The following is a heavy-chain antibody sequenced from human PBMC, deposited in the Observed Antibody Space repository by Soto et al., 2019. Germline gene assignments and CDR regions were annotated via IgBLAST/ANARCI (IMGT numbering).Heavy chain of an antibody. CDR3: ARQGDYGDYAAFYYGMDV. D-gene: IGHD4-17*01. Sequence: PGASLKISCKCSGYSFTSYWIGWVRQMPGKGLEWMGIIYPGDSDTRYSPSFQGQVTISADKSISTAYLQWSSLKASDSAMYYCARQGDYGDYAAFYYGMDVWGQGTTVTVSS. CDR1: GYSFTSYW. J-gene: IGHJ6*02. V-gene: IGHV5-51*01. CDR2: IYPGDSDT.